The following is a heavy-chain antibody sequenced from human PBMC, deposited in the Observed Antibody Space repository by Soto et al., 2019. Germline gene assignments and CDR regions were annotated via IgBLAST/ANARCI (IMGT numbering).Heavy chain of an antibody. CDR3: ARDRNQFIWGMDV. D-gene: IGHD3-16*01. J-gene: IGHJ6*02. V-gene: IGHV1-46*01. Sequence: QVQLVQSGAEVKKPGASVKVSCKASGYTFTSYYMHWVRQAPGQGLEWMGIINPSGGSTSYAQKFQGRVTRTRDTSTSTVYMELSSLRSEDTAVYYCARDRNQFIWGMDVWGQGTTVTVSS. CDR2: INPSGGST. CDR1: GYTFTSYY.